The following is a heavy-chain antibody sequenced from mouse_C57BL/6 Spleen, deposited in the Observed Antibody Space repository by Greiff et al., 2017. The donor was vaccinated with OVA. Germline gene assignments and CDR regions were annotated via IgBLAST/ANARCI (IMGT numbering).Heavy chain of an antibody. D-gene: IGHD1-1*01. V-gene: IGHV1-76*01. J-gene: IGHJ1*03. CDR1: GHTFTDYY. CDR3: AREAATVVARYFDV. Sequence: QVQLQQSGAELVRPGASVKLSCKASGHTFTDYYINWVKQRPGQGLEWIARIYPGSGNTYYNEKFKGKATLTAEKSSSTAYMQLSSLTSEDSAVYFCAREAATVVARYFDVWGTGTTVTVSS. CDR2: IYPGSGNT.